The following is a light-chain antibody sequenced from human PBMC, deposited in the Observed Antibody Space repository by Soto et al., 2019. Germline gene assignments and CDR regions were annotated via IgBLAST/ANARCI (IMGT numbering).Light chain of an antibody. Sequence: DIVFPPFPATQTLSPWERASLSCRASQSVSSYLAWYQQKPGQAPRLLIYDASSRATAIPTRFSGSGSGTEFTLTISSLQSEDFAVYFCQQYNTWPPTFGQGTKWIS. CDR1: QSVSSY. CDR3: QQYNTWPPT. CDR2: DAS. V-gene: IGKV3-15*01. J-gene: IGKJ1*01.